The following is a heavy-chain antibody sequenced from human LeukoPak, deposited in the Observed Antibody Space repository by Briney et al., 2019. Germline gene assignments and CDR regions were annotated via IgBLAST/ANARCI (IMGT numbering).Heavy chain of an antibody. CDR1: RFTFSSYW. V-gene: IGHV3-74*01. J-gene: IGHJ4*02. CDR3: ARGAGSSWSGLIDY. Sequence: PGGSLRLSCAASRFTFSSYWMHWGRQAPGKGLVWVSRINSDGSNTGYADSVKGRFTISRDNAKNTLYLQMNSLSAEDTAVYYCARGAGSSWSGLIDYRGQGTLVTVSS. D-gene: IGHD6-13*01. CDR2: INSDGSNT.